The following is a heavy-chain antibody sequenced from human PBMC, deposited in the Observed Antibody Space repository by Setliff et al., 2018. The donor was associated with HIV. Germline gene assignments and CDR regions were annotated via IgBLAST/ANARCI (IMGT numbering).Heavy chain of an antibody. J-gene: IGHJ4*02. Sequence: SETLSLTCTVSDGSISSHYWSWIRQPPGKGLEWIGSIYYSGSTNYNPSLKSRVTISVDTSKNQFSLKLSSVTAADTAVYYCASRRGIEFYFDIWGQGTLVTVSS. D-gene: IGHD3-10*01. V-gene: IGHV4-59*11. CDR2: IYYSGST. CDR3: ASRRGIEFYFDI. CDR1: DGSISSHY.